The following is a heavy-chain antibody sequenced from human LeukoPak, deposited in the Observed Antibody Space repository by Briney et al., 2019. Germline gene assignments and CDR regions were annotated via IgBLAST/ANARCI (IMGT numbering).Heavy chain of an antibody. V-gene: IGHV3-23*01. Sequence: GGSLRLSCAASGFTFSSYAMSWVRQAPGKGLEWVSAISGSGGSTYYADSVKGRFTISRDNSKNTLYLQMNSLRDEDTAVYYCAKDLVSSGWYFGYWGQGTLVTVSS. CDR3: AKDLVSSGWYFGY. CDR2: ISGSGGST. CDR1: GFTFSSYA. D-gene: IGHD6-19*01. J-gene: IGHJ4*02.